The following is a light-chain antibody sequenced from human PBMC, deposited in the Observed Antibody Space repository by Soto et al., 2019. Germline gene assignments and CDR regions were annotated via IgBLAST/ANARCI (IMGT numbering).Light chain of an antibody. V-gene: IGLV2-14*01. CDR3: SSYTSRSTVV. CDR2: DVS. CDR1: SSDVGGYNY. J-gene: IGLJ2*01. Sequence: QSALTQPASVSGSPGQSITISCTGTSSDVGGYNYVSWYQQHPGKAPKIMIYDVSNRPSGVSNRFSGSKSGNTASLTISGLQAEDEADYYCSSYTSRSTVVFCGGTQLTVL.